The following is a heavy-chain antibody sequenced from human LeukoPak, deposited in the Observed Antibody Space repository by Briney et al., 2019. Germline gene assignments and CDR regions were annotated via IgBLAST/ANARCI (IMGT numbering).Heavy chain of an antibody. CDR3: ARGGTEFYYYGSGMNY. D-gene: IGHD3-10*01. CDR1: GGPIISTTYY. Sequence: TSETLSLTCTVSGGPIISTTYYWGWVRQPPGKGLEWIGEINHSGSTNYNPSLKSRVTISVDTSKNQFSLKLSSVTAADTAVYYCARGGTEFYYYGSGMNYWGQGTLVTVSS. V-gene: IGHV4-39*07. CDR2: INHSGST. J-gene: IGHJ4*02.